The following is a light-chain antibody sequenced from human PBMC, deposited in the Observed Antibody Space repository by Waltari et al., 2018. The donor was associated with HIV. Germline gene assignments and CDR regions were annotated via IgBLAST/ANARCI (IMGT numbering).Light chain of an antibody. CDR1: SGHNTSA. J-gene: IGLJ2*01. CDR2: VNGDGRH. Sequence: QLVLTQSPSASASLGLSLKLTCTMSSGHNTSAITWHQQQPPKAHRYLMIVNGDGRHIKGDGIPDRFSGSSSGAERYLTISTLQSDDEADYYCQTWDTGIVVFGGGTKLTVL. V-gene: IGLV4-69*01. CDR3: QTWDTGIVV.